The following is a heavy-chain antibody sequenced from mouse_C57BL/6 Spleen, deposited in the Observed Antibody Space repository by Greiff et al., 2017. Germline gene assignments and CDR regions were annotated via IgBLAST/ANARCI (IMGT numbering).Heavy chain of an antibody. J-gene: IGHJ2*01. CDR2: ISDGGSYT. CDR1: GFTFSSYA. Sequence: DVKLVESGGGLVKPGGSLKLSCAASGFTFSSYAMSWVRQTPEKRLEWVATISDGGSYTYYPDNVKGRFTISRDNAKNNLYLQMSHLKSEDTAMYYCARDYYGAYFDYWGQGTTLTVSS. CDR3: ARDYYGAYFDY. D-gene: IGHD1-1*01. V-gene: IGHV5-4*03.